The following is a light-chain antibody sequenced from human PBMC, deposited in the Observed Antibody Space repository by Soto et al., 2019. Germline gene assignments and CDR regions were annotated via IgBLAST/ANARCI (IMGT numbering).Light chain of an antibody. Sequence: QSALTQPASVSGSPGQSITISCAGSISDVGSSNLVSWYQQHPGKVPKLIIYEGNRRPSGVSSRFSGSNSSKTASLTISGLQAEDEADYYCCSYVGARRYVFVIATKLTVL. V-gene: IGLV2-23*01. CDR1: ISDVGSSNL. CDR2: EGN. CDR3: CSYVGARRYV. J-gene: IGLJ1*01.